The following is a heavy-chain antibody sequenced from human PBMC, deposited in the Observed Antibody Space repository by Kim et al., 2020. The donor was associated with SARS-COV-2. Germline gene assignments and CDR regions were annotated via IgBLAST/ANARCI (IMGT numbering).Heavy chain of an antibody. D-gene: IGHD4-4*01. CDR3: ARELRLQPTQNNWFDP. J-gene: IGHJ5*02. CDR2: INAGNGNT. CDR1: GYTFTSYA. Sequence: ASVKVSCKASGYTFTSYAMHWVRHAPGQRLEWMGWINAGNGNTKYSQKFQGRVTITRDTSASTAYMELSSLRSEDTAVYYCARELRLQPTQNNWFDPWGQGTLVTVSS. V-gene: IGHV1-3*01.